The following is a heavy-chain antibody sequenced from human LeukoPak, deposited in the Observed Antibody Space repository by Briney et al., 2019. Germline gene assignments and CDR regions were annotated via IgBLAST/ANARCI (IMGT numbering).Heavy chain of an antibody. Sequence: KPSETLSLTCAVSGYSISSGYYWGWIRQPPGKGLEWIGSIYHSGSTYYNPSLKSRVTISVDTSKNQFSLKLSSVTAADTAVYYCARGRGAAAGLLFDYWGQGTLVTVSS. D-gene: IGHD6-13*01. CDR3: ARGRGAAAGLLFDY. CDR1: GYSISSGYY. V-gene: IGHV4-38-2*01. CDR2: IYHSGST. J-gene: IGHJ4*02.